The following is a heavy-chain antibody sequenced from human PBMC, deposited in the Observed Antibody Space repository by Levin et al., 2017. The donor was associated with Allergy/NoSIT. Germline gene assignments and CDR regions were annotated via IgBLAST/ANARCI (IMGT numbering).Heavy chain of an antibody. V-gene: IGHV1-69*06. CDR3: ATSSGGIAARPGQVGYFDL. Sequence: SVKVSCKASGGTFSSYAISWVRQAPGQGLEWMGGIIPIFGTANYAQKFQGRVTITADKSTSTAYMELSSLRSEDTAVYYCATSSGGIAARPGQVGYFDLWGRGTLVTVSS. CDR1: GGTFSSYA. D-gene: IGHD6-6*01. CDR2: IIPIFGTA. J-gene: IGHJ2*01.